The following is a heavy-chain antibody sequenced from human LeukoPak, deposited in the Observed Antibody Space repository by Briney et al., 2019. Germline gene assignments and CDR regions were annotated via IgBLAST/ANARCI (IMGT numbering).Heavy chain of an antibody. CDR1: GGSISSYY. CDR2: IYYSGST. Sequence: PSETLSLTCNVSGGSISSYYWSWIRQPPGKGLEWIGYIYYSGSTNYNPSLKSRVTISVDTSKNQFSLKLSSVTAADTAVYYCARAVVVVAASWFDPWGQGTLVTVSS. CDR3: ARAVVVVAASWFDP. J-gene: IGHJ5*02. D-gene: IGHD2-15*01. V-gene: IGHV4-59*01.